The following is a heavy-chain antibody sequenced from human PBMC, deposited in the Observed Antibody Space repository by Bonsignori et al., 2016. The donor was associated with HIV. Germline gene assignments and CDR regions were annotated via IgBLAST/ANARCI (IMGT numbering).Heavy chain of an antibody. V-gene: IGHV4-59*01. J-gene: IGHJ6*03. Sequence: WIRQPPGKGLEWIGYIYYGGNTDYSPSLKSRVTISVDTSKNQFFLNLTSVTAADAALYYCTRGGYYYMDVWGKGTTVTVSS. D-gene: IGHD2-15*01. CDR2: IYYGGNT. CDR3: TRGGYYYMDV.